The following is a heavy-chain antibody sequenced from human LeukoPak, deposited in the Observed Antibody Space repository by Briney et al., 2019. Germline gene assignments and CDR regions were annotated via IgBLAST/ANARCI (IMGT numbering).Heavy chain of an antibody. D-gene: IGHD3-22*01. CDR2: ISSSGSTI. Sequence: PGGSLRLSCAASGFTFSSYEMNWVRQAPGKGLEWVSYISSSGSTIYYADSVKGRFTISRDNSKNTLYLQMNSLRAEDTAVYYWAKDGYYYDSSGPHNRFDPWGQGTLVTVPS. V-gene: IGHV3-48*03. CDR3: AKDGYYYDSSGPHNRFDP. CDR1: GFTFSSYE. J-gene: IGHJ5*02.